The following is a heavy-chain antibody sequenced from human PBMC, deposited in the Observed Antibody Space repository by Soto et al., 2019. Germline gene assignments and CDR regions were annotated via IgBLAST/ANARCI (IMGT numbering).Heavy chain of an antibody. CDR1: GGTFSSYA. J-gene: IGHJ4*02. V-gene: IGHV1-69*13. CDR2: IIPIFGTA. D-gene: IGHD3-22*01. CDR3: ARANYYDSSGYHSYFDY. Sequence: SVKVSCKASGGTFSSYAISWVRQAPGQGLEWMGGIIPIFGTANYAQKFQGRVTITADESTSTAYMELSSLRSEDTAVYYCARANYYDSSGYHSYFDYWGQGTLVTVSS.